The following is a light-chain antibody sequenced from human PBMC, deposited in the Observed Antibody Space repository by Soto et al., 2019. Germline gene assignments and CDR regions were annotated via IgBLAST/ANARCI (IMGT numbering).Light chain of an antibody. J-gene: IGKJ1*01. V-gene: IGKV3-15*01. CDR3: QKYDYWPRK. CDR1: QSISSS. Sequence: EVVMTHSPATLSVSPVEIATLSFSSSQSISSSKLAWYQQNPGQAPRLLLFGVSNRATGIPARFSGSGSGTEFSLTISSLQSEDFAVYYCQKYDYWPRKFGQGTKVDIK. CDR2: GVS.